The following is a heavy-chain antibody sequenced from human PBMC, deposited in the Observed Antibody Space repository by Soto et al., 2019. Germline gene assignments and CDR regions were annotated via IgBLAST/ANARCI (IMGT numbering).Heavy chain of an antibody. CDR2: ISGSGGST. Sequence: EVQLLESGGGLVQPGGSLRLSCAASGFTFSSYAMSWVRQAPGKGLEWVSAISGSGGSTYYADSVKGRFTISRDNSXNTLYLXXXXXXXXXXXXXXXXXXXXXXXXXXXXXXSWYFDYWGQGTLVTVSS. CDR1: GFTFSSYA. J-gene: IGHJ4*02. CDR3: XXXXXXXXXXXXXXXSWYFDY. V-gene: IGHV3-23*01.